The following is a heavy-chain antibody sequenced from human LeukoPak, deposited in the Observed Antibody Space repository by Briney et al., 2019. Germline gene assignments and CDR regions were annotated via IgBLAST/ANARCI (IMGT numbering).Heavy chain of an antibody. V-gene: IGHV3-72*01. CDR2: TRNKANSYTT. CDR3: ARRSGPYYFDC. J-gene: IGHJ4*02. Sequence: PGRSLRLSCAASGFSFSDHYMDWVRQAPGKGLEWLGLTRNKANSYTTEYAASVRGRFTISRDDSKNSLYLQMNSLQTEDTAVYYCARRSGPYYFDCWGQGTLVTVSS. D-gene: IGHD2-15*01. CDR1: GFSFSDHY.